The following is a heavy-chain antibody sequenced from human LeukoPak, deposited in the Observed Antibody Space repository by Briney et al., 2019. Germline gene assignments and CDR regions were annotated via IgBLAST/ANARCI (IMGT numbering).Heavy chain of an antibody. J-gene: IGHJ1*01. Sequence: PGGSLRLSCVVSGFTFNRCWMNWVRQAPGKGLEWVAHINPDGRDTYYVDSVKGRFTISRGNAQNSTYLQMNSLRVEDTAVYYCTSWGDTTAEYFQRWGQGTLVTVSS. CDR2: INPDGRDT. D-gene: IGHD2-21*02. V-gene: IGHV3-7*01. CDR1: GFTFNRCW. CDR3: TSWGDTTAEYFQR.